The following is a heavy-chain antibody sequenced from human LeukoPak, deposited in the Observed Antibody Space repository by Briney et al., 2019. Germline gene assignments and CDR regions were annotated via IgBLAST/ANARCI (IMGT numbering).Heavy chain of an antibody. D-gene: IGHD3-10*01. V-gene: IGHV3-49*04. CDR1: GFTFGGYA. Sequence: PGRSLRLSCTASGFTFGGYARSWVRQAPGKGLEWVGFIRSKACGGTKEYAACVKSTFTMSRDDSKSTAYMQMYSLQTEDTAAYYCTTYYYGSGSYYKKDYWGQGTLVTVSS. J-gene: IGHJ4*02. CDR2: IRSKACGGTK. CDR3: TTYYYGSGSYYKKDY.